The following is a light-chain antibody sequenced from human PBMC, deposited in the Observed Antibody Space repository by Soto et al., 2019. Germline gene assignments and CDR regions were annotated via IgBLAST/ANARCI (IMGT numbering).Light chain of an antibody. CDR3: QQYNYWPPKIT. V-gene: IGKV3-15*01. CDR1: QSVSSN. J-gene: IGKJ5*01. CDR2: GAS. Sequence: EIVMTQSPGTLSVSPGERATLSCRASQSVSSNLAWYQQKTGQAPGLLIYGASTRATGIPARFSGSGSGTEFTLTISSLQSEDFAVYYCQQYNYWPPKITFGQGTRLEIK.